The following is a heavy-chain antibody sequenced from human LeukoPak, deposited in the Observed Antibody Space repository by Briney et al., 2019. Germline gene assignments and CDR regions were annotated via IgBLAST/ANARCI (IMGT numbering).Heavy chain of an antibody. CDR1: GYSFSTYT. Sequence: GASVKVSCKASGYSFSTYTMHWVRQAPGQRLEWMGWINAGNGNTKYSQNFQGRVTITRDTSANTAYMEMCSLRSEDTAVYYCAREIDRDDYNRFFDYWGQGTLVSVSS. CDR3: AREIDRDDYNRFFDY. V-gene: IGHV1-3*01. J-gene: IGHJ4*02. D-gene: IGHD5-24*01. CDR2: INAGNGNT.